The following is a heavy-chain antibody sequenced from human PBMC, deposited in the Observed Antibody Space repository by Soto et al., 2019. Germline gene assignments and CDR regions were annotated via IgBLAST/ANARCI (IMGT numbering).Heavy chain of an antibody. V-gene: IGHV4-61*01. D-gene: IGHD3-3*01. Sequence: SSETLSLTCTVSGGSVSSGSYYWSWIRQPPGTGLEWIGYIYYSGSTNYNPSLKSRVTISVDTSKNQFSLKLSSVTAADTAVYYCARVLAGYYDFWSGYYHNWFDPWGQGTLVTVSS. CDR2: IYYSGST. J-gene: IGHJ5*02. CDR1: GGSVSSGSYY. CDR3: ARVLAGYYDFWSGYYHNWFDP.